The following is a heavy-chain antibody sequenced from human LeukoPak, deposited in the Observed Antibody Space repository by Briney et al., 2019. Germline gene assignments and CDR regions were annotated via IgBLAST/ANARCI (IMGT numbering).Heavy chain of an antibody. CDR2: ISGSGVST. CDR1: GFTFSSYA. Sequence: GGSLRLSCAASGFTFSSYAMSWVRQAPGKGLEWVSTISGSGVSTYYADSVKGRFTISRGNSKNTLHLQMNSLRAEDTAVYYCAKERGGSGWYGTFDFWGQGTLVTVSS. D-gene: IGHD6-19*01. V-gene: IGHV3-23*01. CDR3: AKERGGSGWYGTFDF. J-gene: IGHJ4*02.